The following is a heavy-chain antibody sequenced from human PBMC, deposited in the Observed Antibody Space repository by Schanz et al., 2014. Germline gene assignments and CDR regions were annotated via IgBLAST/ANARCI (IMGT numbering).Heavy chain of an antibody. V-gene: IGHV3-48*01. D-gene: IGHD2-2*01. J-gene: IGHJ5*02. Sequence: EVQLLESGGGLVQPGGSLRLSCAASGFTFSSYSMNWVRQAPGKGLEWISYITYNGGTIYYADSVKGRFTISRDNAKNSLFLQMNSLRAEDTAVYYCARAGYDADNWFDPWGQGTLVTVSS. CDR3: ARAGYDADNWFDP. CDR2: ITYNGGTI. CDR1: GFTFSSYS.